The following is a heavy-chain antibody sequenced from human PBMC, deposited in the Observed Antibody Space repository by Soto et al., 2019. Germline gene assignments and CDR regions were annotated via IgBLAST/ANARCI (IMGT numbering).Heavy chain of an antibody. V-gene: IGHV4-4*02. CDR1: GLSIGSLGW. D-gene: IGHD2-21*01. CDR3: ARCVNCSNRGLFDP. CDR2: LYPSGGA. Sequence: SETMCLTWYVVGLSIGSLGWWSWVRQDPGKGLEWIGELYPSGGAAYNPSLQNRAAISVDYSQNHLSLTLTSVTAADTAVYYCARCVNCSNRGLFDPWGLGALVTVSS. J-gene: IGHJ5*02.